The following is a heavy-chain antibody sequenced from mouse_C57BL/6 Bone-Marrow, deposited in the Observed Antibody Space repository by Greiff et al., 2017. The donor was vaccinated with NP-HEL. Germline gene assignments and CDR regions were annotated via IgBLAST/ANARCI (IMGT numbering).Heavy chain of an antibody. CDR1: GFTFSSYG. CDR3: ASHYYGSSLDY. V-gene: IGHV5-6*02. CDR2: ISSGGSYT. J-gene: IGHJ2*01. Sequence: DVKLVESGGDLVKPGGSLKLSCAASGFTFSSYGMSWVRQTPDKRLEWVATISSGGSYTYYPDSVKGRFTISRDNAKNTLYLQMSSLKSEDTAMYYCASHYYGSSLDYWGQGTTLTVSS. D-gene: IGHD1-1*01.